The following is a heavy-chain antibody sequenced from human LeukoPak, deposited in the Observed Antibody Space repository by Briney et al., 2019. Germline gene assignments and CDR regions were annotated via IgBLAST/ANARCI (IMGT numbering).Heavy chain of an antibody. D-gene: IGHD6-13*01. CDR2: IFHGGSS. CDR1: GYSISSGYY. Sequence: PSETLSLTCTVSGYSISSGYYWGWIRQPPGKGLEWIGSIFHGGSSYYNASLMGRVTISVDTSKNQFSLKLSSVTAADTAVYYCARGENPLNVNIAIIDYWGQGTQVTVSS. CDR3: ARGENPLNVNIAIIDY. J-gene: IGHJ4*02. V-gene: IGHV4-38-2*02.